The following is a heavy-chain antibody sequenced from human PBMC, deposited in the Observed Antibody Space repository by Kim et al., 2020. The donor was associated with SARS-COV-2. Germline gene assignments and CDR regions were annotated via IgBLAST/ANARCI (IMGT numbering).Heavy chain of an antibody. CDR2: T. D-gene: IGHD1-26*01. J-gene: IGHJ4*02. Sequence: THSTPALQDRVTISVDTSKTQFSLKINPVTAADTAVYYCARRSGGYANDYWGQGTLVTVSS. V-gene: IGHV4-31*02. CDR3: ARRSGGYANDY.